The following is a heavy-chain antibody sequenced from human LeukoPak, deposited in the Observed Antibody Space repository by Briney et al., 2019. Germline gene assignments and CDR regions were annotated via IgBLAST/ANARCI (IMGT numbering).Heavy chain of an antibody. V-gene: IGHV4-59*01. CDR2: IYYSGST. Sequence: PSETLSLTCTVSGGSISSYYWSWIRQPPGKGLEWIGYIYYSGSTNYNPSLKSRVTISVDTSKNQFSLKLSSVTAADTAVYYCARENFHGQFGERSYWFDPWGQGTLVTVSS. CDR1: GGSISSYY. D-gene: IGHD3-10*01. CDR3: ARENFHGQFGERSYWFDP. J-gene: IGHJ5*02.